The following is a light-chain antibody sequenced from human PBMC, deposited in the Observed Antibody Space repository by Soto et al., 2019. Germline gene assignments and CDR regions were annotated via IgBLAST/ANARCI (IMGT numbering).Light chain of an antibody. J-gene: IGKJ5*01. CDR2: GAS. V-gene: IGKV3-15*01. CDR1: QSVDSS. CDR3: QQYKNWPQIT. Sequence: EIVMTQSPATLSVSPGESGTLSCRASQSVDSSLAWYQQKPGQAPRLLIYGASTRATGVPARFSGSGSGTEFTLTISSLQSEDFAVYYCQQYKNWPQITFGQGTRLDIK.